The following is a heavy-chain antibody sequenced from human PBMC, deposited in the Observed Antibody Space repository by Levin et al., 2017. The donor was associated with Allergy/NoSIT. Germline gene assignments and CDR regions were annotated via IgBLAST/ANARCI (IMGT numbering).Heavy chain of an antibody. CDR3: TRDFDQP. J-gene: IGHJ5*02. Sequence: PGGSLRLSCAASGFNFYNYYMSWIRQAPGKGLEWISHISKRGDAVYYADSVKGRFTISRDDAKRSLFLQMNSLRAEDTAVYYWTRDFDQPWGQGTLVTVSS. CDR2: ISKRGDAV. V-gene: IGHV3-11*01. CDR1: GFNFYNYY.